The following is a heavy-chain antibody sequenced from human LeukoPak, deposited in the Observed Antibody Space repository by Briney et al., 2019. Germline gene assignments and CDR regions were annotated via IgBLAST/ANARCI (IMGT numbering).Heavy chain of an antibody. V-gene: IGHV3-30*02. CDR1: GFTFTRSA. CDR3: AKRWDSTWSYFDL. D-gene: IGHD1-26*01. Sequence: PGGSLRLSCVASGFTFTRSAMHWVRQAPGKGLEWVAFIQYDGDNKYYADSVKGRFTISRDDPQNTLYLQMNSLTVEDTAVYYCAKRWDSTWSYFDLWGQGTLVTVSS. J-gene: IGHJ4*02. CDR2: IQYDGDNK.